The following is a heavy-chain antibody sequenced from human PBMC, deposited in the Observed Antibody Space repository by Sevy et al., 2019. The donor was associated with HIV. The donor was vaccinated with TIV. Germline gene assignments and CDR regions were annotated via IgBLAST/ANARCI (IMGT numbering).Heavy chain of an antibody. J-gene: IGHJ4*02. Sequence: GGSLRLSCVASGFTFNTYWMTWVRQAPGKGLEWVANINPDGSEKDYVDSLKGRFTVSRDNAETSLYLHMNSLRVEDTAVYFGARLLWDVVVVPGTTPGQYFDYWGQGTLVTVSS. V-gene: IGHV3-7*01. CDR2: INPDGSEK. D-gene: IGHD2-2*01. CDR3: ARLLWDVVVVPGTTPGQYFDY. CDR1: GFTFNTYW.